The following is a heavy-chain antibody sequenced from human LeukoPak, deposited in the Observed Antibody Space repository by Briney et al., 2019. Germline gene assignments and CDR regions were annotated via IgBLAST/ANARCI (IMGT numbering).Heavy chain of an antibody. V-gene: IGHV3-11*04. CDR3: ARGLFVAGSFFDS. CDR1: GFTFSDYY. CDR2: ISPNGGSI. D-gene: IGHD1-26*01. J-gene: IGHJ4*02. Sequence: GGSLRLSCAASGFTFSDYYMAWIRQAPGKGLEWLSSISPNGGSIYYADSVKGRFTISRDNAKNSLYLQMTSLKAEVTAVYYCARGLFVAGSFFDSWGQGTLVTVSS.